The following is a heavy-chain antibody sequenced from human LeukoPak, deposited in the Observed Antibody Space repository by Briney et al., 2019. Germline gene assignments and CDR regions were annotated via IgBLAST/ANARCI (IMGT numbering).Heavy chain of an antibody. CDR1: GGSISSYY. CDR2: IYYSGST. CDR3: ARGSEVGHFDY. D-gene: IGHD1-26*01. V-gene: IGHV4-59*01. Sequence: TPSETLSLTCTVSGGSISSYYWSWIRQPPGKGLEWIGYIYYSGSTNYNPSLKSRVTISVDTSKNQFSLKLSSVTAADTAVYYCARGSEVGHFDYWGQGTLVTVSS. J-gene: IGHJ4*02.